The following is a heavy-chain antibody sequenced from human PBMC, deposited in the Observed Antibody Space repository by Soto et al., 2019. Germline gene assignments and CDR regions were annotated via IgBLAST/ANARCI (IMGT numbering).Heavy chain of an antibody. D-gene: IGHD3-9*01. CDR3: AKETNAYEINF. CDR1: GFIFSGYA. Sequence: QVQLVESGGGVVQPGGSLRLSCAASGFIFSGYAMHWVRQAPGKGLEWVAVISYDGNTQYYADSVKGRFTVSRDNSNNILYVEMNNLRDEDTAMYYCAKETNAYEINFRGQGTLVTVSP. CDR2: ISYDGNTQ. V-gene: IGHV3-30-3*01. J-gene: IGHJ4*02.